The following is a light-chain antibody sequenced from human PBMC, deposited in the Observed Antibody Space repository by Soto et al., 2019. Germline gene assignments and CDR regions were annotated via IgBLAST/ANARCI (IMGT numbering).Light chain of an antibody. CDR3: QQRSDWPSWT. V-gene: IGKV3-11*01. J-gene: IGKJ1*01. CDR2: DAS. Sequence: EIVLTQSPATLSLSPGERATLSCRASQSVSSYLAWYQQKPGQAPTLLIYDASNRATGIPARFSGSGSGTDFTLAIICLEPEDSAVYYCQQRSDWPSWTFGQGTKVEIK. CDR1: QSVSSY.